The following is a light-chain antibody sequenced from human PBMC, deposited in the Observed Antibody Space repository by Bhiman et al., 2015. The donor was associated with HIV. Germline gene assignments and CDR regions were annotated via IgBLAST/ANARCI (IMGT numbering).Light chain of an antibody. CDR3: SSYTISSSLV. J-gene: IGLJ2*01. Sequence: CTGTSSDVGSHNHVSWYQQPPGTAPKLIIYEVSNRPSGVPDRFSGSKSGNTASLTVSGLQAEDEADYYCSSYTISSSLVFGGGTKLTVL. V-gene: IGLV2-18*02. CDR2: EVS. CDR1: SSDVGSHNH.